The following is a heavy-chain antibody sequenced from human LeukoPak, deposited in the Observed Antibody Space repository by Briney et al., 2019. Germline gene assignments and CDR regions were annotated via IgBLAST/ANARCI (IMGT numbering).Heavy chain of an antibody. J-gene: IGHJ4*02. Sequence: ASVKVSCKASGYTFTSYDINWVRRATGQGLEWMGWMNPNSGNTGYAQKFQGRVTMTRNTSISTAYVELSSLRSEDTAVYYCARGIPGSYDYVWGTDYYFDYWGQGTLVTVSS. D-gene: IGHD3-16*01. CDR1: GYTFTSYD. CDR3: ARGIPGSYDYVWGTDYYFDY. V-gene: IGHV1-8*01. CDR2: MNPNSGNT.